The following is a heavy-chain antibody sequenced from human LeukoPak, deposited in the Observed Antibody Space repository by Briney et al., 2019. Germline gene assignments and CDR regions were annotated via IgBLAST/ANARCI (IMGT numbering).Heavy chain of an antibody. CDR3: AVDGGYCSGGSCYDH. D-gene: IGHD2-15*01. J-gene: IGHJ5*02. V-gene: IGHV4-30-2*01. CDR2: IYHSGST. CDR1: GVSISSGGYS. Sequence: SETLSLTCAVSGVSISSGGYSWRWIRQPPGKGLEWIGYIYHSGSTYYNPSLKSRVTISVDTSKNQFSLKLSSVTAADTAVYYCAVDGGYCSGGSCYDHWGQGTLVTVSS.